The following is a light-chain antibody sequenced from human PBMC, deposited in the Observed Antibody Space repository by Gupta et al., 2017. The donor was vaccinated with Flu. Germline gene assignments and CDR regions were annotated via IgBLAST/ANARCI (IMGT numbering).Light chain of an antibody. CDR1: QSISSY. Sequence: DIQRTQSPSSLYASVGDRVTITCRASQSISSYLNWYQQKPGKAPKLLIYAASSLQSGVPSRFSGSGSGTDFTLTISSLQPEDFATYYCQQSYSTPRSFGQGTKLEIK. J-gene: IGKJ2*03. CDR2: AAS. CDR3: QQSYSTPRS. V-gene: IGKV1-39*01.